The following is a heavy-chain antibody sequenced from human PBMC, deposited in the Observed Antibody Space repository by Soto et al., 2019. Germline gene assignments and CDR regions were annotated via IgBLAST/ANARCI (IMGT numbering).Heavy chain of an antibody. CDR3: ARDLVVTTKGYYYYFGMDV. CDR2: ISYNGST. Sequence: QVQLQESGPGLVKPSETLSLTCSVSGGSITNYYWNWIRQPPGKGLEWIGYISYNGSTKYNPSLKSRLTISVDTSKNQFSLKLRAVTAADTAVYYCARDLVVTTKGYYYYFGMDVWGQGTTVTVSS. J-gene: IGHJ6*02. CDR1: GGSITNYY. V-gene: IGHV4-59*01. D-gene: IGHD5-12*01.